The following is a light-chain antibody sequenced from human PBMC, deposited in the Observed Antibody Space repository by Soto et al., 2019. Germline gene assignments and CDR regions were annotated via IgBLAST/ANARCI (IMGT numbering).Light chain of an antibody. J-gene: IGLJ1*01. CDR1: SNDFGGYNY. Sequence: QSALTQPPSASGSPGQSVTISCTGTSNDFGGYNYVSWYQQHPGKAPKLIIFEVSERPSGVPDRFSGSKSGSTASLTVSGLQAEDEADYYCSSYGGINYVFGTGTKLTVL. CDR3: SSYGGINYV. CDR2: EVS. V-gene: IGLV2-8*01.